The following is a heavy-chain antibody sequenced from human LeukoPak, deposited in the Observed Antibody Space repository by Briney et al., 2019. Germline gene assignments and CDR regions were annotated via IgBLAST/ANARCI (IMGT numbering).Heavy chain of an antibody. CDR1: VGTFSSYA. CDR3: ARDYGIVGATPPLAFDI. J-gene: IGHJ3*02. D-gene: IGHD1-26*01. Sequence: SVKVSCKAPVGTFSSYAISWVRQAPGQGLEWMGRIIPVFGTANYAQKFQGRVTITTDESTSTAYMELSSLRSEDTAVYSCARDYGIVGATPPLAFDIWGQGTMVTVSS. V-gene: IGHV1-69*05. CDR2: IIPVFGTA.